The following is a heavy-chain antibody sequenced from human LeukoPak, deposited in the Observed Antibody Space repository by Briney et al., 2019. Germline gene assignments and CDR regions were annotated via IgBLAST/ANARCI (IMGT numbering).Heavy chain of an antibody. D-gene: IGHD3-22*01. V-gene: IGHV3-48*01. J-gene: IGHJ4*02. CDR1: GFTFSSYS. CDR2: ISSSSSTI. CDR3: ARGARTYYYDSSGYSGFDY. Sequence: GGSLRLSCAASGFTFSSYSMTWVPQAPGKGLEWVSYISSSSSTIYYADSVKGRFTISRDNAKNSLYLQMNSLRAEDTAVYYCARGARTYYYDSSGYSGFDYWGQGTLVTVSS.